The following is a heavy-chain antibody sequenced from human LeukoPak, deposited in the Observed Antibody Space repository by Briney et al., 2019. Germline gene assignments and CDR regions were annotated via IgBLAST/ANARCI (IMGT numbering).Heavy chain of an antibody. V-gene: IGHV4-39*01. CDR1: GGPISSSSYY. J-gene: IGHJ4*02. CDR2: IYYSGST. Sequence: SETLSLTCTVSGGPISSSSYYWGWIRQPPGKGLEWIGRIYYSGSTYYNPSLKSRVTISVDTSKNQFSLKLSPVTAADTAVYYCARGLPDIVVVPAAISSDYWGQGTLVTVSS. D-gene: IGHD2-2*01. CDR3: ARGLPDIVVVPAAISSDY.